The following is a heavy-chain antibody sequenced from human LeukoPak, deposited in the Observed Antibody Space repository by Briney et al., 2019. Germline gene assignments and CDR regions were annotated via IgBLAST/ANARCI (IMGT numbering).Heavy chain of an antibody. CDR3: ARNHDSYVRSCYFDY. CDR2: ISSDGSNK. CDR1: GYTFSSYA. D-gene: IGHD3-10*02. Sequence: GGSLRLSCAASGYTFSSYALHWVRQAPGKGLEWVAVISSDGSNKHYTDSVKGRFTISRDNFRNTLYLQINKLRVDDTAVYYCARNHDSYVRSCYFDYWGQGTLVTVSS. V-gene: IGHV3-30-3*01. J-gene: IGHJ4*02.